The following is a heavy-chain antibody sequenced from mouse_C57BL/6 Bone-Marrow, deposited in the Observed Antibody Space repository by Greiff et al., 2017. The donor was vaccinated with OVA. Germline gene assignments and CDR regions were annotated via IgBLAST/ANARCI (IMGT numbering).Heavy chain of an antibody. Sequence: EVKLVESGGGLVQPGGSMKLSCAASGFTFSDAWMDWVRQSPEKGLEWVAEIRNKANNHATYYAESVKGRFTISRDDSKSSVYLQMNSLRAEDTGIYYCTGDQDYDAAWFAYWGQGTLVTVSA. V-gene: IGHV6-6*01. D-gene: IGHD2-4*01. CDR2: IRNKANNHAT. J-gene: IGHJ3*01. CDR3: TGDQDYDAAWFAY. CDR1: GFTFSDAW.